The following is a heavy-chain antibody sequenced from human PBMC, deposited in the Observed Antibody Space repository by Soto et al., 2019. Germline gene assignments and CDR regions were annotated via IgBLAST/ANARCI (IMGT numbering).Heavy chain of an antibody. CDR3: AKTNVGYGIYYMDV. CDR1: GFIINNYA. D-gene: IGHD2-8*01. V-gene: IGHV3-23*01. J-gene: IGHJ6*03. CDR2: IKSDGTT. Sequence: EVQLLESGGGLVQPGGSLRLSCAASGFIINNYAMNWVRQAPGEGLEWVSGIKSDGTTYYADSVKGRCTISRDDSKNTLFLQMNSLRADDTALYYCAKTNVGYGIYYMDVWGKGTTVTVSS.